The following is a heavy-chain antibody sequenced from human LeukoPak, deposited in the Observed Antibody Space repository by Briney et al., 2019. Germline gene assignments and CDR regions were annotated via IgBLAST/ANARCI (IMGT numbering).Heavy chain of an antibody. CDR3: ARCSVPVVPAATADY. V-gene: IGHV3-23*01. CDR2: IGGSGGST. D-gene: IGHD2-2*01. CDR1: GFAFSNYG. J-gene: IGHJ4*02. Sequence: RSLRLSCAASGFAFSNYGITWVRQSPGNGLKWVSAIGGSGGSTYYAASVKGRFTISNENSQTTLSLHLNSVMSEAPAVYYCARCSVPVVPAATADYWGQGTLVTVSS.